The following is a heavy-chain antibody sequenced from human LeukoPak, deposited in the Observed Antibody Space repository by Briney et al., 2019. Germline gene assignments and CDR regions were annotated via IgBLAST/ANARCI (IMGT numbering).Heavy chain of an antibody. CDR3: ARRRAKDSSGSYYGPHYFDY. Sequence: KSSETLSLTCAVYGGSFSGYYWSWIRQPPGKGLEWIGEINHSGSTNYNPSLKSRVTISVDASKNQFSLKLSSVTAADTAVYYCARRRAKDSSGSYYGPHYFDYWGQGTLVTVSS. CDR1: GGSFSGYY. CDR2: INHSGST. J-gene: IGHJ4*02. D-gene: IGHD1-26*01. V-gene: IGHV4-34*01.